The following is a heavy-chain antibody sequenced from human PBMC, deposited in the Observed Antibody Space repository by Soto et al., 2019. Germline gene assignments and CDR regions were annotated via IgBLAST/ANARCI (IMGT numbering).Heavy chain of an antibody. CDR3: ASYRRIAAAGTRYYYGMDV. CDR2: IVVGSGNT. CDR1: GFTFTSSA. Sequence: ASVKVSCKASGFTFTSSAVQWVRQARGQRLEWIGWIVVGSGNTNYAQKFQERVTITRDMSTSTAYMELSSLRSEDTAVYYCASYRRIAAAGTRYYYGMDVWGQGTTVTVSS. V-gene: IGHV1-58*01. J-gene: IGHJ6*02. D-gene: IGHD6-13*01.